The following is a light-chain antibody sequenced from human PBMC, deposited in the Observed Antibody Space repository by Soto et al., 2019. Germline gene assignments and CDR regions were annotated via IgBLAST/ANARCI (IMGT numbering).Light chain of an antibody. CDR2: EVS. Sequence: QSALTQPPSASGSPGQSVTISCTGTSSDVGGYNYVSWYQQHPGKAPKLMISEVSKRPSGVPDRFSGSKSCNTASLTVSGRQAEDEADYYCSSFAGNNNLVFGGGTQLTVL. V-gene: IGLV2-8*01. J-gene: IGLJ2*01. CDR3: SSFAGNNNLV. CDR1: SSDVGGYNY.